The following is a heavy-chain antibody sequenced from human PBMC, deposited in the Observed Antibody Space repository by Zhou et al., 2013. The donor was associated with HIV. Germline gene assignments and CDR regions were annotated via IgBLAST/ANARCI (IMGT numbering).Heavy chain of an antibody. D-gene: IGHD2-2*01. CDR3: ATDRGYCYSAGCYESMDV. CDR1: GYTFTSYY. Sequence: QVQLVQSGAEVQKPGASVKVSCKASGYTFTSYYLHWVRQAPGQGLEWMGIINPFGGSTSYAQKFQGRVTMTRDTSTSTVYMELSSLRFEDTAVYYCATDRGYCYSAGCYESMDVWGKGTTVTVSS. V-gene: IGHV1-46*01. CDR2: INPFGGST. J-gene: IGHJ6*03.